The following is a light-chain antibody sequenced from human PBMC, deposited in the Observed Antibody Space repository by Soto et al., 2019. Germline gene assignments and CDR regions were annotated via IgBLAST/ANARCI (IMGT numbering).Light chain of an antibody. J-gene: IGLJ3*02. CDR1: SSDVGGYNY. Sequence: QSVLTQPASVSGSPGQSITISCTGTSSDVGGYNYVSWYQQHPGKAPKLMIYDVSDRPSGVSNRFSGSKSGNTASLTISGLQAEDEADYYCCSYTSSNTRVFGGGTQLTVL. V-gene: IGLV2-14*01. CDR3: CSYTSSNTRV. CDR2: DVS.